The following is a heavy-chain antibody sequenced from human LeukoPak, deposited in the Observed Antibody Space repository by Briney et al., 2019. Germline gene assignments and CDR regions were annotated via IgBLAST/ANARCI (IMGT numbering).Heavy chain of an antibody. CDR1: GFTFSDYY. Sequence: GGSLRLSCAASGFTFSDYYMSWIRQAPGKGLEWVSYISSSGSTIYYADSVKGRFTISRDNAKNSLYLQMNSLRAEDTAVYYCASFPMITFGGVIHDYFDYWGQGTLVTVSP. J-gene: IGHJ4*02. CDR3: ASFPMITFGGVIHDYFDY. V-gene: IGHV3-11*01. D-gene: IGHD3-16*02. CDR2: ISSSGSTI.